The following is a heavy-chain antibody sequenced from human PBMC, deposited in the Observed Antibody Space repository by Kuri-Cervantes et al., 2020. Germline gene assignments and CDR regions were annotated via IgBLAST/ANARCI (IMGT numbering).Heavy chain of an antibody. V-gene: IGHV3-48*02. J-gene: IGHJ6*02. CDR3: ARDWYYYDSSGYYDPYYYYYYGMDV. Sequence: GGSLRLSCAASGFTFSSYSMNWVRQAPGKGLYWVSYITSGSSAIYYADSVKGRFTISRDNAKNSLYLQMNSLRDEDTAVYYCARDWYYYDSSGYYDPYYYYYYGMDVWGQGTTVTVSS. D-gene: IGHD3-22*01. CDR2: ITSGSSAI. CDR1: GFTFSSYS.